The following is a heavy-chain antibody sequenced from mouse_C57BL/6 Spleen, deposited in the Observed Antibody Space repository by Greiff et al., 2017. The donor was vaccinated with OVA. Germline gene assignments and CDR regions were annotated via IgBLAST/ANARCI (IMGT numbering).Heavy chain of an antibody. CDR2: IYPGSGNT. J-gene: IGHJ4*01. CDR3: ARDGSSDYYAMDY. CDR1: GYTFTDYY. Sequence: QVQLKQSGAELVRPGASVKLSCKASGYTFTDYYINWVKQRPGQGLEWIARIYPGSGNTYYNEKFKGKATLTAEKSSSTAYMQLSSLTSEDSAVYFCARDGSSDYYAMDYWGQGTSVTVSS. D-gene: IGHD1-1*01. V-gene: IGHV1-76*01.